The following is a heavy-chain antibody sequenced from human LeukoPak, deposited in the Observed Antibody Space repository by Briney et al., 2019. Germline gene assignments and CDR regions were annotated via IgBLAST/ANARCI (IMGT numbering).Heavy chain of an antibody. CDR3: VRDMNSAGMRSYYYYYGMDV. Sequence: GGSLRLSCAASGFTFSTYWMYWVRQAPGKGLVWVSRIKSDGSSTSYADSVKGRFTISRDNAKNTLYLQMNNLRAEDTAVYYCVRDMNSAGMRSYYYYYGMDVWGQGTTVTVSS. CDR1: GFTFSTYW. D-gene: IGHD6-19*01. CDR2: IKSDGSST. V-gene: IGHV3-74*01. J-gene: IGHJ6*02.